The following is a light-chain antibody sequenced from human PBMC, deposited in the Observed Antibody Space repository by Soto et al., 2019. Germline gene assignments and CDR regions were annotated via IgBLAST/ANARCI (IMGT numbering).Light chain of an antibody. V-gene: IGKV1-27*01. Sequence: DIQMTQSPSSLSASVGDRVNITCRASQSIANYLAWYQQKPGKVPKLLIYAASILKSGVPSRFSGSQYGTDFTLTISSLQPEDVAAYYCQKYNTAPFTFGPGTKVDVK. CDR1: QSIANY. CDR2: AAS. CDR3: QKYNTAPFT. J-gene: IGKJ3*01.